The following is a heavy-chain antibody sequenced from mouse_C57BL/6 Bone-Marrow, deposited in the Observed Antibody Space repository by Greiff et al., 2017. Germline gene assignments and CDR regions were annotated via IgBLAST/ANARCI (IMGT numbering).Heavy chain of an antibody. D-gene: IGHD1-1*02. Sequence: VQVVESGPELVKPGASVKISCKASGYAFSSSWMNWVKQRPGKGLEWIGRIYPGDGDTNYNGKFKGKATLTAEKSSSTAYMRLSSLTSEDSAVYFCARTPFGNCFDYWGQGTTLTVSS. CDR3: ARTPFGNCFDY. CDR2: IYPGDGDT. V-gene: IGHV1-82*01. J-gene: IGHJ2*01. CDR1: GYAFSSSW.